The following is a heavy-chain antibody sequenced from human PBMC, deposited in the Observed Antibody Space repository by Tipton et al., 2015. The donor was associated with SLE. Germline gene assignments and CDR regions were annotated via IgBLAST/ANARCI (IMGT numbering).Heavy chain of an antibody. CDR2: IYYSGGT. CDR1: GGSISSHY. J-gene: IGHJ4*02. V-gene: IGHV4-59*11. Sequence: TLSLTCTVSGGSISSHYWSWIRQPPGKGLEWIGYIYYSGGTNYNPSLKSRVTISVDTSKNQFSLRLTSATAADTAVYYCARRGRSAWFPGVWGQGTLVTVSS. CDR3: ARRGRSAWFPGV. D-gene: IGHD3-10*01.